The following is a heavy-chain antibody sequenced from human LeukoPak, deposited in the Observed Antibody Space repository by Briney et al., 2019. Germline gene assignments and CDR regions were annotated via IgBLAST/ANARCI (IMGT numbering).Heavy chain of an antibody. Sequence: SETLSLTCTVSGDSINSLDLWSWVRQPPGKGLEWIGEMYLSGTTHSNPSVKSRVTISIDKSKNQFFLNLSSVTAADTAVYYCARDKGSGWAYFDYWGQGTLVTVSS. CDR1: GDSINSLDL. V-gene: IGHV4-4*02. J-gene: IGHJ4*02. D-gene: IGHD6-19*01. CDR3: ARDKGSGWAYFDY. CDR2: MYLSGTT.